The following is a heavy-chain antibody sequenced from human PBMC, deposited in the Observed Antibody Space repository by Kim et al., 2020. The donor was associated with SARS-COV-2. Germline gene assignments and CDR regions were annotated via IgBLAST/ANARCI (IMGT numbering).Heavy chain of an antibody. D-gene: IGHD1-1*01. CDR3: ARAAGGVREYFDY. CDR2: IYYSGST. V-gene: IGHV4-59*01. CDR1: GGSISSYY. Sequence: SETLSLTCTVSGGSISSYYWSWIRQPPGKGLEWIGYIYYSGSTNYNPSLKSRVTISVDTSKNQFSLKLSSVTAADTAVYYCARAAGGVREYFDYWGQGTLVTVSS. J-gene: IGHJ4*02.